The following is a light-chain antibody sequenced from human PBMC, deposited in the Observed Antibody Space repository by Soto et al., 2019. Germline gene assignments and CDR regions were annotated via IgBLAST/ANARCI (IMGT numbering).Light chain of an antibody. V-gene: IGKV1-33*01. Sequence: DIQMTQSPSSLSASVGDRVTITCQASQDISNYLNWYQQKPGKAPKLLIYDASNLETGVPSRLSGSGSGTDFTLTISSMQPEDFATYYCQQANSFPLTFGGGTKVDIK. J-gene: IGKJ4*01. CDR1: QDISNY. CDR2: DAS. CDR3: QQANSFPLT.